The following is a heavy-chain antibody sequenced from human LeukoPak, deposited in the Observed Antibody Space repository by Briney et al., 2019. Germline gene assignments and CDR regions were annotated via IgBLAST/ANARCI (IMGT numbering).Heavy chain of an antibody. CDR1: GGSISNYY. CDR3: ARNSSGSQYYHYMDV. D-gene: IGHD3-22*01. Sequence: SETLSLTCTVSGGSISNYYWNWIRLPPGKGLEWIGHIYYSGSTNYNPSLKSRVTISVDTSRNQFSLNLNSVTAADTAVYYCARNSSGSQYYHYMDVWGKGTTVTVSS. J-gene: IGHJ6*03. V-gene: IGHV4-59*01. CDR2: IYYSGST.